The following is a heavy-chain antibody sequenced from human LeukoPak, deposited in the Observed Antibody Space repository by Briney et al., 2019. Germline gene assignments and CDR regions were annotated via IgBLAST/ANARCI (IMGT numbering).Heavy chain of an antibody. D-gene: IGHD3-16*01. CDR1: GFTFSSYA. J-gene: IGHJ3*02. CDR3: VKDVWGHGGGAGAFDI. CDR2: ISSTGGST. V-gene: IGHV3-64D*09. Sequence: GGSLRLSCSASGFTFSSYAMHGVRQAPGKGLEYVSAISSTGGSTYYAESVKGRFTISRDNSKNTLYLQMSSLRAEDTAVYYCVKDVWGHGGGAGAFDIWGQGTMVTVSS.